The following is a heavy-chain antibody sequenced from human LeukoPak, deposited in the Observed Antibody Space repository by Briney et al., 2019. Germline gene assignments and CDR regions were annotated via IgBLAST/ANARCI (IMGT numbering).Heavy chain of an antibody. CDR1: GGSISSGSYY. V-gene: IGHV4-61*02. Sequence: SQTLSLTCTVSGGSISSGSYYWSWIRQPAGKGLEWIGRIYTSGSTNYNPSLKSRVTISVDTSKNQFSLKLSSVTAADTAVYYWPRAGLYELDAFDIWGQGTMVTVS. D-gene: IGHD2/OR15-2a*01. CDR2: IYTSGST. J-gene: IGHJ3*02. CDR3: PRAGLYELDAFDI.